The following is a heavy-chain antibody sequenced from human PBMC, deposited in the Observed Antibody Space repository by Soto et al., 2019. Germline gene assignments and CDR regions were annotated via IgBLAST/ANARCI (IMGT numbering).Heavy chain of an antibody. J-gene: IGHJ4*02. CDR2: LSGSGAST. V-gene: IGHV3-23*01. D-gene: IGHD1-26*01. Sequence: GGSLRLSCAASGVTFSSYAMSWVRQAPGKGLEWVSALSGSGASTYYADSVKGRFTISRDNSKNTLYLQMNSLRAEDTAIYYCAKDDSGSYYLREYYFDYWGQGTLVTVSS. CDR1: GVTFSSYA. CDR3: AKDDSGSYYLREYYFDY.